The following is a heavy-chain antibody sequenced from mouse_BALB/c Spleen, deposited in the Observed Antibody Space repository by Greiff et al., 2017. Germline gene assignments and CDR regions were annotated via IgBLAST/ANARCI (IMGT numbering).Heavy chain of an antibody. D-gene: IGHD3-3*01. CDR3: ARGPQDYFDY. CDR1: GYTFTSYW. J-gene: IGHJ2*01. CDR2: IYPGDGDT. Sequence: QVQLKESGAELARPGASVKLSCKASGYTFTSYWMQWVKQRPGQGLEWIGAIYPGDGDTRYTQKFKGKATLTADKSSSTAYMQLSSLASEDSAVYYCARGPQDYFDYWGQGTTLTVSS. V-gene: IGHV1-87*01.